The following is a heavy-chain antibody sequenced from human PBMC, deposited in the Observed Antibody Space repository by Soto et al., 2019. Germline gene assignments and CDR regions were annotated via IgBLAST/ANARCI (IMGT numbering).Heavy chain of an antibody. CDR1: GYTFTSYY. Sequence: QVQLVQSGAEVKKPGASVKVSCKASGYTFTSYYMHWVRQAPGQGLEWMGIINPSGGSTTYAQKFQGRVNMTSDTSTRTVYMELSSLRSEDTAIYYCARLNTALVAVDPWGQGTLVTVSS. D-gene: IGHD5-18*01. J-gene: IGHJ5*02. CDR3: ARLNTALVAVDP. V-gene: IGHV1-46*01. CDR2: INPSGGST.